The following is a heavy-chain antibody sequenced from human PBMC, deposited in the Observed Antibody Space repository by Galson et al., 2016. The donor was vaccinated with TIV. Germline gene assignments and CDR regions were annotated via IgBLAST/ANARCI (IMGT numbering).Heavy chain of an antibody. CDR2: ISGGGGST. J-gene: IGHJ4*02. CDR3: AKIDSSGYNYGGRFVY. Sequence: SLRLSCAASGFTFSSYAITWVRQAPGKGLEWISAISGGGGSTYHTDSVKGRFTISRDKSKNTVFLQMNSLRAEDTAVYYCAKIDSSGYNYGGRFVYWGQGTLVTVSS. D-gene: IGHD3-22*01. CDR1: GFTFSSYA. V-gene: IGHV3-23*01.